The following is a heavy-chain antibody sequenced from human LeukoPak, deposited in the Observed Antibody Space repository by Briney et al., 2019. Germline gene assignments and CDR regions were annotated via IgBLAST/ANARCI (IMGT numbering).Heavy chain of an antibody. CDR3: ASNCYDSSGYHYYFDY. CDR1: GFTFSSYG. Sequence: GGSLRLSCAASGFTFSSYGMHWVRQAPGKGLEWVAVIWYDGSNKYYADSVKGRFTISRDNSKNTLYLQMNSLRVEDTAVYYCASNCYDSSGYHYYFDYWGQGTLVTVSS. D-gene: IGHD3-22*01. CDR2: IWYDGSNK. J-gene: IGHJ4*02. V-gene: IGHV3-33*01.